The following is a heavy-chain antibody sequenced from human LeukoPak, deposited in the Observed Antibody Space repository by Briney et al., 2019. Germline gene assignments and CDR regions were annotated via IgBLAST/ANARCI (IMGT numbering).Heavy chain of an antibody. CDR1: GGSFSGYY. CDR3: ARALGDGYNYGLYFDY. Sequence: SETLSLTCAVHGGSFSGYYWSWIRQPPGKGLEWIGEINHSGSTNYNPSLKSRVTISVDTSKNQFSLKLSSVTAADTAVYYCARALGDGYNYGLYFDYWGQGTLVTVSS. D-gene: IGHD5-24*01. CDR2: INHSGST. V-gene: IGHV4-34*01. J-gene: IGHJ4*02.